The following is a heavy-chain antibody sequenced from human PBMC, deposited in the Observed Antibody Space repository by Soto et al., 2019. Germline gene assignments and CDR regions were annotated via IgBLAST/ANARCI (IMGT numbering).Heavy chain of an antibody. V-gene: IGHV4-59*01. J-gene: IGHJ5*02. CDR3: ARVVGATLTWFDP. CDR2: IYYSGST. D-gene: IGHD1-26*01. Sequence: SETLSLTCTVSGGSISSYYWSWIRQPPGKGLEWIGYIYYSGSTNYNPSLKSRVTISVDTSKNQFSPKLSSVTAADTAVYYCARVVGATLTWFDPWGQGTLVTVSS. CDR1: GGSISSYY.